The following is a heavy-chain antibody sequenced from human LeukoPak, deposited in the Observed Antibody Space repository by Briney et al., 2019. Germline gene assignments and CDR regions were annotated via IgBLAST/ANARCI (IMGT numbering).Heavy chain of an antibody. CDR3: ARDYTVTMVRGVPLYGMDV. V-gene: IGHV3-23*01. Sequence: GGSLRLSCAASGFTFSSYAMSWVRQAPGKGLEWVSAISGSGGSTYYADSVKGRFTISRDNSKNTLYLQKNSLRAEDTAVYYCARDYTVTMVRGVPLYGMDVWGQGTTVTVSS. CDR1: GFTFSSYA. D-gene: IGHD3-10*01. J-gene: IGHJ6*02. CDR2: ISGSGGST.